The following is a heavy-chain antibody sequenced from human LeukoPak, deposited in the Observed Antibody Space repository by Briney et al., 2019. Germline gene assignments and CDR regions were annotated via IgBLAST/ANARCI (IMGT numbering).Heavy chain of an antibody. J-gene: IGHJ6*02. D-gene: IGHD6-19*01. CDR3: ARVYGRIAVYGMDV. CDR2: ISSSSSYI. V-gene: IGHV3-21*01. Sequence: GGSLRLSCAASGFTFSSYSMNWVRQAPGKGLEWVSSISSSSSYIYYADSVKGRFTISRDNAKNSLYLQMNSLRAEDTAVYYCARVYGRIAVYGMDVWGQGTTVTVSS. CDR1: GFTFSSYS.